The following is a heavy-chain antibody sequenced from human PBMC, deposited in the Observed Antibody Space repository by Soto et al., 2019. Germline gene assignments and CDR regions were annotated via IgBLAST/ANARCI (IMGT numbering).Heavy chain of an antibody. CDR1: GYTFTSYG. J-gene: IGHJ4*02. CDR2: ISAYNGNT. CDR3: ARDILNYYDFWSGYYGFFDY. V-gene: IGHV1-18*04. D-gene: IGHD3-3*01. Sequence: ASVKVSCKASGYTFTSYGISWVRQAPGQGLEWMGWISAYNGNTNYAQKLQGRVTMTTDTSTSTAYMELRSLRSDDTAVYYCARDILNYYDFWSGYYGFFDYWGQGNLVTVSS.